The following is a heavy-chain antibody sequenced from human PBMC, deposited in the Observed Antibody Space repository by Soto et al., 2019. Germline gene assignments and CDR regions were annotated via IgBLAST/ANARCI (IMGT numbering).Heavy chain of an antibody. V-gene: IGHV1-69*13. CDR3: ARVYYYGSGSYDRYYYYYYGMDV. CDR2: IIPIFGTA. Sequence: GASVKVSCKASGGTFSSYAISWVRQAPGQGLEWMGGIIPIFGTANYAQKFQGRVTITADESTSTAYMELSSPRSEDTAVYYCARVYYYGSGSYDRYYYYYYGMDVWGQGTTVTVSS. J-gene: IGHJ6*02. CDR1: GGTFSSYA. D-gene: IGHD3-10*01.